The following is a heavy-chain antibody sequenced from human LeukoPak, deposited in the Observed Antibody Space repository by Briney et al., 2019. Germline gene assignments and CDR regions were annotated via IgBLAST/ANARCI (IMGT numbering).Heavy chain of an antibody. CDR3: AKGGYYDYVWGSYRSSIGNFDY. Sequence: GGSLRLSCAASGFTFSSYEMNWVRQAPGKGLEWVSAISGSGGSTYYADSVKGRFTISRDNSKNTLYLQMNSLRAEDTAVYYCAKGGYYDYVWGSYRSSIGNFDYWGQGTLVTVSS. J-gene: IGHJ4*02. V-gene: IGHV3-23*01. CDR1: GFTFSSYE. D-gene: IGHD3-16*02. CDR2: ISGSGGST.